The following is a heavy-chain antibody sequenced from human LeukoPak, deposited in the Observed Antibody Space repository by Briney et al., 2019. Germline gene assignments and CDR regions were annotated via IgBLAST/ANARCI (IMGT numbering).Heavy chain of an antibody. CDR3: ARGSRVFGVARAFYFDY. CDR2: IYHSGST. CDR1: GGSISSGGYY. V-gene: IGHV4-30-2*01. Sequence: SETLSLTCTVSGGSISSGGYYWSWIRQPPGKGLEWIGYIYHSGSTYYNPSLKSRVTISVDRSKNQFSLKLSSVTAADTAVYYCARGSRVFGVARAFYFDYWGQGTLVTVSS. D-gene: IGHD3-3*01. J-gene: IGHJ4*02.